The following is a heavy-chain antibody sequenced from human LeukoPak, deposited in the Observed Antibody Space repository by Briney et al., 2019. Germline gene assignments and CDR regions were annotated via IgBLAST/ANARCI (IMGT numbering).Heavy chain of an antibody. CDR1: GGSISSYY. CDR3: ARDLYDILTGYPQGFDP. V-gene: IGHV4-4*07. D-gene: IGHD3-9*01. Sequence: SETLSLTCTVSGGSISSYYWSWIRQPAGKGLEWIGRIYTSGSTTYNPSLKSRVTISVDKSKNQFSLKLSSVTAADTAVYYCARDLYDILTGYPQGFDPWGQGTLVTVSS. CDR2: IYTSGST. J-gene: IGHJ5*02.